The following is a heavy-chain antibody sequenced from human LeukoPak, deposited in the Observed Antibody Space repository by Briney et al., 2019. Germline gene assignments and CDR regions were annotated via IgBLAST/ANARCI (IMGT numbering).Heavy chain of an antibody. D-gene: IGHD6-13*01. Sequence: SGGSLRLSCAASGFTFSSYAMSWVRQAPGKGLEWVSAISGSGGSTYYADSVKGRFTISRDNSKNTLYLQMNSLRAEDTAVYYCAKSGYSSSWYEGLFDYWGQGTLVTVSS. CDR2: ISGSGGST. CDR3: AKSGYSSSWYEGLFDY. V-gene: IGHV3-23*01. J-gene: IGHJ4*02. CDR1: GFTFSSYA.